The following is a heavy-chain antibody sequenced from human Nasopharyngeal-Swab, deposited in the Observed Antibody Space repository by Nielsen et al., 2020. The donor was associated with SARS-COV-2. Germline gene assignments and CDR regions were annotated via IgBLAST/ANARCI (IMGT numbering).Heavy chain of an antibody. CDR2: ISSSSSYI. CDR1: GFTFSSYS. D-gene: IGHD5-12*01. CDR3: ARDYIPVATIWKYFDY. V-gene: IGHV3-21*01. Sequence: GGSLRLSCAASGFTFSSYSMNWVRQAPGEGLEWVSSISSSSSYIYYADSVKGRFTISRDNAKNSLYLQMNSLRAKDTAVYYCARDYIPVATIWKYFDYWGQGTLVTVSS. J-gene: IGHJ4*02.